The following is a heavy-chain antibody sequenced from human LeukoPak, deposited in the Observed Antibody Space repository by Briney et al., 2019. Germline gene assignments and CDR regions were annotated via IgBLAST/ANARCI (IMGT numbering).Heavy chain of an antibody. CDR1: GFTFSSYA. Sequence: GRSLRLSCAASGFTFSSYAMHWVRQAPGKGLEWVAVISYGGDNKYYADSVKGRFTISRDNSKNTLYLQMNSLRAEDTAVYYCARDFEAHDLRPIGYWGQGTLVSVSS. J-gene: IGHJ4*02. D-gene: IGHD3-3*01. V-gene: IGHV3-30*01. CDR2: ISYGGDNK. CDR3: ARDFEAHDLRPIGY.